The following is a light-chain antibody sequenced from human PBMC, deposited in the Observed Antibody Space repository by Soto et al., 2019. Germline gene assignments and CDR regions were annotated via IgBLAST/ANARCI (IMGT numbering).Light chain of an antibody. CDR1: QSVSSN. V-gene: IGKV3-15*01. CDR3: QQYNNWPLT. Sequence: EIVMTQSPVTLSVFPGERATLSCRASQSVSSNLAWYQQKPGQAPRLLIYGASTRATGIPARFSGSGSGTEFTLTISSLQSEDFAVYYCQQYNNWPLTFGGGTKVEIK. CDR2: GAS. J-gene: IGKJ4*01.